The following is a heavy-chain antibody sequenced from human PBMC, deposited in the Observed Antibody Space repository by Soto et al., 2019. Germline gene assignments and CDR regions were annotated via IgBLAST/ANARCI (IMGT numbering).Heavy chain of an antibody. D-gene: IGHD2-21*01. Sequence: GGSMILSWAASGFAVSSYSMHLVLRAPGKGLEWVAAMSFDGNSKYFADSVKGRFKISRDTSKNTWSLEMVSLGVEDSALYHCTRGRSMIANDDFEYWGQGTQVTVSS. J-gene: IGHJ4*02. V-gene: IGHV3-30-3*01. CDR3: TRGRSMIANDDFEY. CDR1: GFAVSSYS. CDR2: MSFDGNSK.